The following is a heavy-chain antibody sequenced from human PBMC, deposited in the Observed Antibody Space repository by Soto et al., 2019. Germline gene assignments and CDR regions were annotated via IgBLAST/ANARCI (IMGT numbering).Heavy chain of an antibody. CDR2: ISYDGSNK. CDR3: AKKMGKGGPHAIDI. Sequence: PGGSLRLSCAASGFTFSSYGMHWVRQAPGKGLEWVAVISYDGSNKYYADSVKGRFTISRDNSKNTLYLQMNSLRAEDTAVYYCAKKMGKGGPHAIDISGQGTMVTVS. CDR1: GFTFSSYG. V-gene: IGHV3-30*18. D-gene: IGHD7-27*01. J-gene: IGHJ3*02.